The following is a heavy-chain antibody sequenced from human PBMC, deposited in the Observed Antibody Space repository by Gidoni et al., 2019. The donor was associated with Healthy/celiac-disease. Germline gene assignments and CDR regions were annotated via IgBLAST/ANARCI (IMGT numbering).Heavy chain of an antibody. CDR3: AKDSQDYVWGTIDY. D-gene: IGHD3-16*01. V-gene: IGHV3-23*01. CDR2: ISGSGGST. J-gene: IGHJ4*02. CDR1: GFPFSSYA. Sequence: EVQLLESGGGLVQPGGSLRLSCPASGFPFSSYAMSWVRQAPGKGLEWVSAISGSGGSTYYADSVKGRFTISRDNSKNTLYLQMNSLRAEDTAVYYCAKDSQDYVWGTIDYWGQGTLVTVSS.